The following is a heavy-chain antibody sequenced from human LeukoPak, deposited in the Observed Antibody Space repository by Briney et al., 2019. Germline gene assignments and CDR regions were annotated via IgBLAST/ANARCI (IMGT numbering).Heavy chain of an antibody. Sequence: GGSLRLSCAASKFTFSSYGMHWVRQAPGKGLEWVAFIRHDATNKDYADSVKGRFTISRDNSKNTLYLQMNSLRAEDTAVYYCAKVQLTSVVITTPFDYWGQGTLVTVSS. J-gene: IGHJ4*02. CDR1: KFTFSSYG. CDR3: AKVQLTSVVITTPFDY. V-gene: IGHV3-30*02. CDR2: IRHDATNK. D-gene: IGHD3-22*01.